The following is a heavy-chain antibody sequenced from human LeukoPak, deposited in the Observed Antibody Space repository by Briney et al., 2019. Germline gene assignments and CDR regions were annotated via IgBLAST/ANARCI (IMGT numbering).Heavy chain of an antibody. CDR2: IRYDGSNK. CDR3: AKDHCSSTSCYFFDY. J-gene: IGHJ4*02. CDR1: GFTFSSYG. Sequence: GGSLRLSCAASGFTFSSYGMHWVRQAPGKGLEWVAFIRYDGSNKYYADSVKGRFTISRDNSKNTLYLQMNSLRAEDTAVYYSAKDHCSSTSCYFFDYWGQGTLVTVSS. D-gene: IGHD2-2*01. V-gene: IGHV3-30*02.